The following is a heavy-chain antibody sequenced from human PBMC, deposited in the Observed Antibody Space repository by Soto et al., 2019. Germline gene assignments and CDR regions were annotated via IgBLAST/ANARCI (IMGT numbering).Heavy chain of an antibody. D-gene: IGHD4-17*01. CDR2: IWYDGSNK. CDR3: ARVYGDYAPQDYFDY. CDR1: GFTFSSYG. Sequence: SLRLSCAASGFTFSSYGMHWVRQAPGKGLEWVAVIWYDGSNKYYADSVKGRFTISRDNSKNTLYLQMNSLRAEDTAVYYCARVYGDYAPQDYFDYWGQGTLVTVSS. J-gene: IGHJ4*02. V-gene: IGHV3-33*01.